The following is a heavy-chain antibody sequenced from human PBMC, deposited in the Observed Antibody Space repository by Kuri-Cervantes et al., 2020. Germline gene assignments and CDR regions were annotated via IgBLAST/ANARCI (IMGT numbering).Heavy chain of an antibody. V-gene: IGHV4-4*07. CDR1: GASIRTYY. D-gene: IGHD4-17*01. Sequence: ESLKISCTVSGASIRTYYWSWIRQPAGKGLEWIGRIQTSGSTNYNPSLKSRVTISVDTSKNQFSLKLSSVTAADTAVYYCATTKRYGDPRAFDIWGQGTMVTVSS. CDR2: IQTSGST. CDR3: ATTKRYGDPRAFDI. J-gene: IGHJ3*02.